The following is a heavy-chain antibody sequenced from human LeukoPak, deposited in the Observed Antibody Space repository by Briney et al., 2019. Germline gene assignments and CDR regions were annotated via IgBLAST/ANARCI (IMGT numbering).Heavy chain of an antibody. CDR1: GFTVSSNY. Sequence: GGSLRLSCAASGFTVSSNYMSWVRQAPGKGLEWVSVIYSGGSTYYADSVKGRFSISRDNSKNTLYLQMNSLRAEDTAVYYCARGTDGGYVLHTYGMDVWGQGTTVTVSS. CDR3: ARGTDGGYVLHTYGMDV. J-gene: IGHJ6*02. D-gene: IGHD2-15*01. CDR2: IYSGGST. V-gene: IGHV3-66*01.